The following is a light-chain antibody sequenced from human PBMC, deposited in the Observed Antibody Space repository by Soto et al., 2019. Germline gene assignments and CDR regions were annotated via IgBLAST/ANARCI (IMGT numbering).Light chain of an antibody. J-gene: IGLJ2*01. V-gene: IGLV2-14*01. CDR3: SSYTSSSTSV. CDR2: DVS. Sequence: QSALTQPDSVSGSPGQSITISCTGTSSDVGNYNYVSWYQQHPGKAPKLMIYDVSNRPSGVSNRFSGSKSGNTASLTISGRHAEDEADYYCSSYTSSSTSVFGGGTKLTVL. CDR1: SSDVGNYNY.